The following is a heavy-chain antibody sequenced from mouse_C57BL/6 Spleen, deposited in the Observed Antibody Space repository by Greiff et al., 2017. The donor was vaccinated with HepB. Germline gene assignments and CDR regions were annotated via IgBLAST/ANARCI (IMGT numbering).Heavy chain of an antibody. Sequence: VQLQQSVAALVRPGASVKLSCTASGFNINNTYMHWVKQRPEQGLEWLGRIDPANGNTKYAPKFQGKATITADTSSNTAYLQLSSLTSEDTAIYYCARSGGLRSWWAYWGQGTLVTVSA. CDR3: ARSGGLRSWWAY. D-gene: IGHD2-4*01. CDR1: GFNINNTY. J-gene: IGHJ3*01. V-gene: IGHV14-3*01. CDR2: IDPANGNT.